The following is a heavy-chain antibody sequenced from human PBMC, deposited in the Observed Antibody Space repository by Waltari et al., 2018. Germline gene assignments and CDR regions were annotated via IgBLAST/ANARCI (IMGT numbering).Heavy chain of an antibody. CDR3: ARRPIGYCSGGSCQEAFDI. D-gene: IGHD2-15*01. Sequence: EVQLVESGGGLVKPGGSLRLSCAASGFTFSSYSMNWVRQAPGKGLEWVSYISSSSSYIYYADSVKGRFTISRDNAKNSLYLQMNSLRAEDTAVYYCARRPIGYCSGGSCQEAFDIWGQGTMVTVSS. J-gene: IGHJ3*02. CDR1: GFTFSSYS. CDR2: ISSSSSYI. V-gene: IGHV3-21*01.